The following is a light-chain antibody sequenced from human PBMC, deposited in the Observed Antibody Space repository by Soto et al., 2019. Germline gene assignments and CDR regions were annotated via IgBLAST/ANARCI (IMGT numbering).Light chain of an antibody. CDR2: GAS. V-gene: IGKV3-11*01. J-gene: IGKJ5*01. CDR3: QQRSNWPPIT. Sequence: EIVLTQSPAILSVSPGERATLSCWSAESIGSHLGCYQLKPVQAPRLLIYGASTRATGIPARFSGSGSGTDFTLTISSLEPEDFAVYYCQQRSNWPPITFGQGTRLEI. CDR1: ESIGSH.